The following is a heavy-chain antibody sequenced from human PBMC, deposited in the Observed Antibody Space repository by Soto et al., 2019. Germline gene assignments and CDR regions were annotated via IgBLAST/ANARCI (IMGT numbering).Heavy chain of an antibody. J-gene: IGHJ6*02. V-gene: IGHV1-18*04. CDR2: ISAYNGNT. CDR3: ARDGQAGYDISGYYTDTPHYYYYYGMNV. D-gene: IGHD3-22*01. Sequence: GASVKVSCKASGYIFTSYYISWVRQAPGQGLEWMGWISAYNGNTNYAQKLQGRVTMTTDTSTSTAYMELRSLRSDDKAVYYCARDGQAGYDISGYYTDTPHYYYYYGMNVWGQGTTVTVSS. CDR1: GYIFTSYY.